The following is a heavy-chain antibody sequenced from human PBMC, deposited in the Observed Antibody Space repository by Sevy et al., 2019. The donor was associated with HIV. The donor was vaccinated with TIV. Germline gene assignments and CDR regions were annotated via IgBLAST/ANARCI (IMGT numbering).Heavy chain of an antibody. J-gene: IGHJ4*02. CDR2: IWYDGSNK. V-gene: IGHV3-33*01. Sequence: GGSLRLSCAASGFSLSGYGMHWVRQAPGKGLERVAVIWYDGSNKAYADSVKGRFTISRDNSKNTLHLQMNSLRAEDTAVYYCARESIAVAGIGYYFKYWGQGTLVTVSS. D-gene: IGHD6-19*01. CDR1: GFSLSGYG. CDR3: ARESIAVAGIGYYFKY.